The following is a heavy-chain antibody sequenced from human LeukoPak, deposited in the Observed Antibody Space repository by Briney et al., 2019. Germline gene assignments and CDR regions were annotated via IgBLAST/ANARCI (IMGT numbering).Heavy chain of an antibody. CDR3: TTRIFH. Sequence: GGSLRLSCAASGFTFSNAWMNWVRQAPGKGLEWVGRIKSKTDCGTTDYAAPVKGRFTISRDDSKNTLYLQMSSLKTEDTAVYYCTTRIFHWGQGTLVTVSS. CDR1: GFTFSNAW. D-gene: IGHD2/OR15-2a*01. CDR2: IKSKTDCGTT. V-gene: IGHV3-15*01. J-gene: IGHJ4*02.